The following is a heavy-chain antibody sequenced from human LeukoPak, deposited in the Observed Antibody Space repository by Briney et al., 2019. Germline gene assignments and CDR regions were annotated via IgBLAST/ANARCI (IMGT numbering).Heavy chain of an antibody. CDR1: GGTFSSYA. D-gene: IGHD1-26*01. V-gene: IGHV1-69*05. CDR3: AGSGRGYSGSYYGN. J-gene: IGHJ1*01. Sequence: SVKVSCKASGGTFSSYAISWVRQAPGQGLEWMGGIIPIFGTANYAQKFQGRVTITTDESTSTAYMELSSLRSEDTAVYYCAGSGRGYSGSYYGNWGQGTLVTVSS. CDR2: IIPIFGTA.